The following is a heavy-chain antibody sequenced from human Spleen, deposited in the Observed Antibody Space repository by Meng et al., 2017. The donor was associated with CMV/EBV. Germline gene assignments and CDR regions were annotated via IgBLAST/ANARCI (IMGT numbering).Heavy chain of an antibody. CDR2: LGAHDGDT. CDR3: SRGTPGRRYADY. CDR1: HCTFTGFG. V-gene: IGHV1-18*01. J-gene: IGHJ4*02. D-gene: IGHD3-10*01. Sequence: QGQVLQSGTGVTVPGTSGKVSCKASHCTFTGFGVGWFRQAPVQGLGWMAWLGAHDGDTSHAPRFQGRVTVTADRPTATAYMELRNLRSDDTAVYYCSRGTPGRRYADYWGQGTLVTVSS.